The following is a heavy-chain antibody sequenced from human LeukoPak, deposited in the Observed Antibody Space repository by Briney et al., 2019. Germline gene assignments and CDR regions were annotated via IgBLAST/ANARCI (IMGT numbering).Heavy chain of an antibody. V-gene: IGHV3-33*01. D-gene: IGHD3-9*01. CDR1: GFTFSHYG. CDR2: IQYDGSKT. Sequence: PGGSLRLSCAGSGFTFSHYGMHWVRQAPGKGLEWVAGIQYDGSKTYYGDSVRGRFSISRDNSRNTLYLQMSSLRAEDTAVYSCARDVDISNHMSIFDPWGQGTLVTVSS. J-gene: IGHJ5*02. CDR3: ARDVDISNHMSIFDP.